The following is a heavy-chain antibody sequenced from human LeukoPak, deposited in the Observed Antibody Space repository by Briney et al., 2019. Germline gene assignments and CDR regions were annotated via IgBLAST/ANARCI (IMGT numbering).Heavy chain of an antibody. V-gene: IGHV4-59*01. CDR3: AREGTAGTNLNWFDP. J-gene: IGHJ5*02. D-gene: IGHD1-1*01. Sequence: PSETLSLTCTVSGGSISSYYWSWIRPPPGKGLEWIGYISYSGSTNLTPSLQSRVTISVDTSKNQFSLKLSSVTAADTAVYYCAREGTAGTNLNWFDPWGQGTLVTVSS. CDR1: GGSISSYY. CDR2: ISYSGST.